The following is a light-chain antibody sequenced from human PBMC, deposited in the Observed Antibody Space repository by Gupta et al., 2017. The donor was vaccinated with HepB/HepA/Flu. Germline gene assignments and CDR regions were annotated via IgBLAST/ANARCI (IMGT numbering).Light chain of an antibody. CDR3: QQRSNWPRT. CDR2: DAS. V-gene: IGKV3-11*01. J-gene: IGKJ1*01. Sequence: EIVLTQSPATLSLSPGERATLSCRASQRISSFLAWYQQKPGHAPRLLIYDASNRATGIPARFSGSGSGTDFTLTISSLEPEDFAVYYFQQRSNWPRTFGQGTKVEIK. CDR1: QRISSF.